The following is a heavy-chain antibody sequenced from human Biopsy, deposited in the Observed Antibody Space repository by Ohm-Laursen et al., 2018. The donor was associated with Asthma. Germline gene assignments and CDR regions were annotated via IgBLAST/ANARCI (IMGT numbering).Heavy chain of an antibody. Sequence: ATVKISCKASGYTFINYAIHWVRQAPGQRLEWMGWINAGNGNTKYSQKFQGRVTITRDTSASTAYMDLSSLRSEDTAVYYCARTYYDFLTGQVIDAFAIWGQGTMVTVSS. CDR2: INAGNGNT. CDR3: ARTYYDFLTGQVIDAFAI. V-gene: IGHV1-3*01. D-gene: IGHD3-9*01. J-gene: IGHJ3*02. CDR1: GYTFINYA.